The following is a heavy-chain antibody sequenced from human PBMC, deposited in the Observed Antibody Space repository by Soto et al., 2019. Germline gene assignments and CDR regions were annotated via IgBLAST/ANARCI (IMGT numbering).Heavy chain of an antibody. J-gene: IGHJ4*02. Sequence: EVQLVESGGGLVQPGGSLRLSCAASGFTFSSYSMNWVRQAPGKGLEWVSYISSSSSYIYYADSVKGRFTISRDNAKNSLYLQMNSLRAEDTAVYYCARGYYDSSGYYKDYWGQGTLVTVSS. D-gene: IGHD3-22*01. CDR3: ARGYYDSSGYYKDY. CDR2: ISSSSSYI. CDR1: GFTFSSYS. V-gene: IGHV3-21*05.